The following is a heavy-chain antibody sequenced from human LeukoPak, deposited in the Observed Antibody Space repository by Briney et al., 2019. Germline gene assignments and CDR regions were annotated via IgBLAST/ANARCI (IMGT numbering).Heavy chain of an antibody. D-gene: IGHD5-18*01. V-gene: IGHV3-21*01. Sequence: RGSLRLSCAASGFTFSSYSMNWVRQAPGKGLEWVSSISSSSSYIYYADSVKGRFTISRDNAKNSLYLQMNSLRAEDTAVYYCARTILVDTARNFDYWGQGTLVTVSS. CDR3: ARTILVDTARNFDY. CDR2: ISSSSSYI. CDR1: GFTFSSYS. J-gene: IGHJ4*02.